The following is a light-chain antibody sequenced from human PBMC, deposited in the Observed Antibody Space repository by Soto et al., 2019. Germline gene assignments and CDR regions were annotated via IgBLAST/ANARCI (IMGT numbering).Light chain of an antibody. Sequence: ENVLTQSPGTLSLSPGERATLSCRASQSISNSYLAWYQQKPGQTPSLLIYHASNRATGIPDRFSGSGSGTDFTLTISRLEPEDFEVYYCQQYGESLLTFGVGTKVEIK. J-gene: IGKJ4*01. CDR2: HAS. CDR3: QQYGESLLT. CDR1: QSISNSY. V-gene: IGKV3-20*01.